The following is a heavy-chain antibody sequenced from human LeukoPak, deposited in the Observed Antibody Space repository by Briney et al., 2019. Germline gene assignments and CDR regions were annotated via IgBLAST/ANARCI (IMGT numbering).Heavy chain of an antibody. Sequence: GGSLRLFCAASGFTFSSYAMSWVRQAPGKGLEWVSAISGSGGSTYYADSVKGRFTISRDNAKNSLYLQMNSLRDEDTAVYYCASSGSYRFDYWGQGTLVTVSS. D-gene: IGHD1-26*01. V-gene: IGHV3-23*01. J-gene: IGHJ4*02. CDR2: ISGSGGST. CDR1: GFTFSSYA. CDR3: ASSGSYRFDY.